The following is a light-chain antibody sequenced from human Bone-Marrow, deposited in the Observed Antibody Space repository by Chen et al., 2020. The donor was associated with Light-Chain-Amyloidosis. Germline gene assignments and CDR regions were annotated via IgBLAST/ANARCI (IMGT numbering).Light chain of an antibody. V-gene: IGKV3-20*01. Sequence: EIVLTQSPGTLSLSPWEGANLSCRASQTIRSTYLTWHQQKFGQAPRPLIYGSSSRATGIPDRFTGSGSGTAFALTLNRLEPEDFAMYYSQQYGTSPLTVGGGTKVEIK. CDR2: GSS. CDR1: QTIRSTY. CDR3: QQYGTSPLT. J-gene: IGKJ4*01.